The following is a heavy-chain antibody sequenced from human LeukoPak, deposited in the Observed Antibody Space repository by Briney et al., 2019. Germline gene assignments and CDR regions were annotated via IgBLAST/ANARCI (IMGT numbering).Heavy chain of an antibody. D-gene: IGHD6-13*01. Sequence: SETLSLTCAVYGESFSGYYWSWIRQPPGKGLEWIGYIYYSGSTYYNPSLKSRITISVDTSKNQLSLKLTSVTAADTAVYFCASLTRDGYHFEWWGRGTLVTVSS. J-gene: IGHJ4*02. CDR2: IYYSGST. CDR3: ASLTRDGYHFEW. V-gene: IGHV4-34*01. CDR1: GESFSGYY.